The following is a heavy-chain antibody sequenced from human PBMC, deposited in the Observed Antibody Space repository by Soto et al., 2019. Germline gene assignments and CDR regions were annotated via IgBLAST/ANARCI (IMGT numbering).Heavy chain of an antibody. Sequence: PVGSLRLSCAASGFTFDDYTMHWVRQAPGKGLEWVSLISWDGGSTYYADSVKGRFTISRDNSKNSLYLQMNSLRTEDTALYYCAKGMSIAAGFNYYYYGMDVWGQGTTVTVSS. J-gene: IGHJ6*02. CDR1: GFTFDDYT. CDR3: AKGMSIAAGFNYYYYGMDV. V-gene: IGHV3-43*01. D-gene: IGHD6-6*01. CDR2: ISWDGGST.